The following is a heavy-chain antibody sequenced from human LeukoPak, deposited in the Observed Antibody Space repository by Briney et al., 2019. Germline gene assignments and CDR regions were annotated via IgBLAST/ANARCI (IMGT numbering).Heavy chain of an antibody. J-gene: IGHJ4*02. CDR2: ISYDGNNQ. Sequence: PGRALRLSCAVSGFTFSNSAMHWVRQAPGKGLEWVAVISYDGNNQYYADSVKGRLTISRDNSKNTLYLEMNSLRAEDTAIYYCAKDSGSGSYASYYFLHWGQGTLVTVSP. D-gene: IGHD3-10*01. CDR3: AKDSGSGSYASYYFLH. CDR1: GFTFSNSA. V-gene: IGHV3-30-3*01.